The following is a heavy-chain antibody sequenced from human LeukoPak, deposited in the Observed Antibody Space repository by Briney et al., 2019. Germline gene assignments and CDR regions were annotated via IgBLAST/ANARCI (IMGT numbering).Heavy chain of an antibody. J-gene: IGHJ4*02. CDR3: AKTMVAGLYYFDY. CDR1: GFTFSSSA. Sequence: GGSLRLSCAASGFTFSSSAMSWVRQAPGKGLEWVTAIRGSGGTTYYADSVKGRVTISRDNSKNTLYLQMNGLRAEDTAVYYCAKTMVAGLYYFDYWGQGTLVTVSS. CDR2: IRGSGGTT. V-gene: IGHV3-23*01. D-gene: IGHD4/OR15-4a*01.